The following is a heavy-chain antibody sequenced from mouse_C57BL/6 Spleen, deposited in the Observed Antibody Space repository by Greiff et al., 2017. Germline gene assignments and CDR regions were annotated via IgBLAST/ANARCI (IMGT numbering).Heavy chain of an antibody. CDR3: TRELGPFDY. CDR2: ISSGGDYI. D-gene: IGHD4-1*01. Sequence: DVKLQESGEGLVKPGGSLKLSCAASGFTFSSYAMSWVRQTPEKRLEWVAYISSGGDYIYYADTVKGRFTISRDNARNTLYLQMSSLKSEDTAMYYCTRELGPFDYWGQGTTLTVSS. J-gene: IGHJ2*01. V-gene: IGHV5-9-1*02. CDR1: GFTFSSYA.